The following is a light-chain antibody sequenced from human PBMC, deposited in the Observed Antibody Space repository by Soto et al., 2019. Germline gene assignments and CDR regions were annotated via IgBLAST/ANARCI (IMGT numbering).Light chain of an antibody. J-gene: IGKJ4*01. CDR2: RTS. Sequence: EIVMTQSPATLSVSPGERATLSCRASQSVSSNLAWYQQKPGQAPRLLMFRTSSRATGFPARFSGSGSGTEFTLTISSLQSEDFAVYYCQQYNKWPVTFGGGTKVDIK. CDR3: QQYNKWPVT. CDR1: QSVSSN. V-gene: IGKV3-15*01.